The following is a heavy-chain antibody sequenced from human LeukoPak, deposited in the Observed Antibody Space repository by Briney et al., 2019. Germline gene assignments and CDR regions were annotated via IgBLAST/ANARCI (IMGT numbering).Heavy chain of an antibody. CDR3: ARAAYSGSYHSDY. V-gene: IGHV4-61*01. CDR2: IYYSGST. J-gene: IGHJ4*02. Sequence: SETLSLTCTVSGGSVNSGSYYWNWLRQPPGKGLEWIGYIYYSGSTNYNPSLKSRVTISVDTSKNQFSLKLSSVTAADTAVYYCARAAYSGSYHSDYWGQGTLVTVSS. CDR1: GGSVNSGSYY. D-gene: IGHD1-26*01.